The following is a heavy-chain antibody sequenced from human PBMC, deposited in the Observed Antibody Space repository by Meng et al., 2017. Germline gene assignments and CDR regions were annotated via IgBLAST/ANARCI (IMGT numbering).Heavy chain of an antibody. V-gene: IGHV5-51*01. CDR2: IYPGDSDT. J-gene: IGHJ2*01. CDR3: ARFLLEANPRPDWYFDL. Sequence: GGSLRLSCKGSGYSFTSYWIGWVRQMPGKGLEWMGIIYPGDSDTRYSPSFQGQVTISADKSISTAYLQWSSLKASDTAMYYCARFLLEANPRPDWYFDLWGRGTLVTVSS. CDR1: GYSFTSYW. D-gene: IGHD1-14*01.